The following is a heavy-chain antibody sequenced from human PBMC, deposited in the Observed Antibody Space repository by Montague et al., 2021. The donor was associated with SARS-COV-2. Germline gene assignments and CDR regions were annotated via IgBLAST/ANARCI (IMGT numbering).Heavy chain of an antibody. D-gene: IGHD1-26*01. J-gene: IGHJ5*02. V-gene: IGHV1-18*01. CDR2: ISTHEGNT. CDR3: VRDFRREAGSTEWDDCFDP. Sequence: SVKVSCKASGYTFSSYGISWVRQAPGQGLEWMGWISTHEGNTNYAQMLQGRVTMTTDTPTSTVYMELRSLRSDDTAVYYCVRDFRREAGSTEWDDCFDPWGQGTLVIASS. CDR1: GYTFSSYG.